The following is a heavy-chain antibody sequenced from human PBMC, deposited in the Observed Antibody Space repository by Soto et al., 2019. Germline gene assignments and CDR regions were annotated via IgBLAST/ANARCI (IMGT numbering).Heavy chain of an antibody. CDR2: IDSSDSYT. CDR1: GYSFTSYW. D-gene: IGHD3-9*01. V-gene: IGHV5-10-1*01. J-gene: IGHJ5*02. CDR3: ASPVYDIGFDP. Sequence: LKISCKGSGYSFTSYWISWVRQMPGKGLEWMGRIDSSDSYTNYSPSYQGHVTISADKSISTAYLQWSSLKASDTAMYYCASPVYDIGFDPWGQGTLVTVSS.